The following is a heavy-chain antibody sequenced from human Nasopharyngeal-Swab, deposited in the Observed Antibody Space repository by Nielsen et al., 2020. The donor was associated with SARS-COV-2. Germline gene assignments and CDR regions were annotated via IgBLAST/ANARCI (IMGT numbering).Heavy chain of an antibody. V-gene: IGHV3-7*05. CDR2: INPDGSVK. J-gene: IGHJ4*02. CDR3: AKNTTMGAFDY. Sequence: VRQAPGKGLEWVANINPDGSVKFYVDSVKGRFTISRDNSKNTLYLQMNSLRAEDTAVYYCAKNTTMGAFDYWGQGTLVTVSS. D-gene: IGHD5-18*01.